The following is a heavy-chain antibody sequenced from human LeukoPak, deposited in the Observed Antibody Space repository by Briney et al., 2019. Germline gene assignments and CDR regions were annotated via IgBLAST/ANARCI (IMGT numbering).Heavy chain of an antibody. Sequence: PGGSLRLSCAASGFTFNKYWIHWVRQAPGRGRVWVSRINGDGSTTSYADSVKGGFTISRDNAKNTLYLQMSSLRAEDTAVYYCATGNYYDSRGYYTFGHWGQGTLVTVSS. D-gene: IGHD3-22*01. CDR3: ATGNYYDSRGYYTFGH. CDR2: INGDGSTT. V-gene: IGHV3-74*01. J-gene: IGHJ4*02. CDR1: GFTFNKYW.